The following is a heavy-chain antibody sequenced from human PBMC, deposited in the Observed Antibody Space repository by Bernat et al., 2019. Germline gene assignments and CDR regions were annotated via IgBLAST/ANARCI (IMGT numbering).Heavy chain of an antibody. V-gene: IGHV1-2*04. CDR1: GYTFSAYY. CDR3: ARDPRGWIAGTGTYYFGMDV. D-gene: IGHD1-1*01. J-gene: IGHJ6*02. CDR2: IDPNSGDI. Sequence: QVQLVQSGAEVKKPGSSVKVSCKASGYTFSAYYIHWVRQAPGQGLEWMGWIDPNSGDINYAQKFQGWVTMTRDTGMSTVYLELSADDTAIYYCARDPRGWIAGTGTYYFGMDVWGQGTTVTVS.